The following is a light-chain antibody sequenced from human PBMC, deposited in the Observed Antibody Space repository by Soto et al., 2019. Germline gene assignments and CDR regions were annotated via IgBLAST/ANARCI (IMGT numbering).Light chain of an antibody. J-gene: IGLJ2*01. Sequence: QSVLTQPYSASGTPGQRVTISCSGSSSNIGSHTLNWYQQLPGSAPSLLIYSDNQRPSGVPDRFSGSTSGTSASLAISGLESEDAAEYYCAAWDDTLNAAVFGGGTKLTVL. CDR2: SDN. V-gene: IGLV1-44*01. CDR1: SSNIGSHT. CDR3: AAWDDTLNAAV.